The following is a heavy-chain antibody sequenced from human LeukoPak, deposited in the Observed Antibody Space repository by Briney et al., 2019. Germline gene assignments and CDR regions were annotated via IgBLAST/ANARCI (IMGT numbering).Heavy chain of an antibody. V-gene: IGHV3-21*01. D-gene: IGHD3-22*01. CDR2: ISTSSSYI. CDR3: ARTSDTSGRLYWYFDL. J-gene: IGHJ2*01. Sequence: PGGSLRLSCAASGFTFSRYSMNWVRQAPGKGLDWVSFISTSSSYIHYADSIKGRFTISRDNARNSLYLQMNSLRAEDTAVYYCARTSDTSGRLYWYFDLWGRGTLVTVSS. CDR1: GFTFSRYS.